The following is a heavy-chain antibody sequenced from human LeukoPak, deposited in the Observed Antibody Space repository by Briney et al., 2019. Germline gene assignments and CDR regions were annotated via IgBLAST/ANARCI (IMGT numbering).Heavy chain of an antibody. J-gene: IGHJ4*02. CDR1: GFTFSSYW. V-gene: IGHV3-74*01. Sequence: GGSLRLSCAASGFTFSSYWTHWVRQAPGKGLVWVSRINSDGSSTSYADSVKGRFTISRDNAKNTLYLQMNSLRAEDTAVYYCAKTYSSSWYPLGYWGQGTLVTVSS. CDR2: INSDGSST. D-gene: IGHD6-13*01. CDR3: AKTYSSSWYPLGY.